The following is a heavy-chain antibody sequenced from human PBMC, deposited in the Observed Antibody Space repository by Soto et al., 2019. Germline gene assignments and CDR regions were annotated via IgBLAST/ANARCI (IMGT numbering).Heavy chain of an antibody. V-gene: IGHV3-30*18. J-gene: IGHJ6*02. CDR2: ILYDGSNK. D-gene: IGHD6-19*01. Sequence: HPGGSLRLSCATSGFTFSSYGMHWVRQAPGKGLEWVAVILYDGSNKYYADSVKGRFTISRDNSKNTLYLQMNSLRPEDTAVYYCAKSETAVAATIFDGMDVRGQGTTVTVSS. CDR3: AKSETAVAATIFDGMDV. CDR1: GFTFSSYG.